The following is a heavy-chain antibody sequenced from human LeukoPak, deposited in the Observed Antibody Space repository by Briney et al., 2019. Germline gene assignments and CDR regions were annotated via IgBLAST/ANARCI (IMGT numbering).Heavy chain of an antibody. D-gene: IGHD6-13*01. CDR1: GFTFSNYA. Sequence: GGSLRLSCAASGFTFSNYAMSWVRQAPGKGLEWVSAISGSGGSTYYADSVKGRFTISRDNSKNTLYLQMNSLRAEDTAVYYCANLPGIAAAGTLDYWGQGTLVTVSS. V-gene: IGHV3-23*01. CDR3: ANLPGIAAAGTLDY. J-gene: IGHJ4*02. CDR2: ISGSGGST.